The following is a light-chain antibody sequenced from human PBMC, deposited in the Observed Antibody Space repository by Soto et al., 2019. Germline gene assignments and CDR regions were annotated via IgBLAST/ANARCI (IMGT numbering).Light chain of an antibody. V-gene: IGKV3-20*01. CDR1: QSIDSTH. CDR2: GAS. CDR3: QQYSTSPGT. J-gene: IGKJ1*01. Sequence: IVLTQSAYTLSWSPGERATLSWRTSQSIDSTHLVWYQQNPGQAPSLVIFGASSRATGIPDRFSGSGSGTDFTLTIRGLQPEDFAVYYCQQYSTSPGTFGQGTKVDIK.